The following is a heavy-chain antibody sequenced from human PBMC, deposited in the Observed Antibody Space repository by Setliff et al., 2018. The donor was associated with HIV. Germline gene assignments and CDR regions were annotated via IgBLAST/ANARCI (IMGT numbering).Heavy chain of an antibody. D-gene: IGHD2-8*01. CDR1: GFTFSSYY. CDR2: ISGSGGGT. CDR3: ARVRPLGYCSTGACPPDY. J-gene: IGHJ4*02. V-gene: IGHV3-21*01. Sequence: GGSLRLSCAASGFTFSSYYMSWVRQAPGKGLEWVSEISGSGGGTYYADSVRGRFTISRDNARNSLLLQMNSLRADDTAVYYCARVRPLGYCSTGACPPDYWGQGTLVTVSS.